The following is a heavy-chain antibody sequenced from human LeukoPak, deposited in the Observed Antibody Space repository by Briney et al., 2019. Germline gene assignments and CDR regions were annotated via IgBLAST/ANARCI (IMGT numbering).Heavy chain of an antibody. V-gene: IGHV3-13*01. CDR1: GFTFSTYD. CDR3: ASDHCNGGRCYIDY. CDR2: IGPSGDT. D-gene: IGHD2-15*01. J-gene: IGHJ4*02. Sequence: PGGSLRLSCAASGFTFSTYDLHWVRQPTGKGLEWVSAIGPSGDTYYGGSVRGRFTISRENAKNSLYLQMNNLRAGDTAVYYCASDHCNGGRCYIDYWGQGTLVTVSS.